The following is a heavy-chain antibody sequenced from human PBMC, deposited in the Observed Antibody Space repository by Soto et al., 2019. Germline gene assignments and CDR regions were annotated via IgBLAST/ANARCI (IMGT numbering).Heavy chain of an antibody. V-gene: IGHV3-21*01. CDR3: ARGTHYYDSIGYSHFFDY. J-gene: IGHJ4*02. CDR2: ITSSSSYI. CDR1: GFTFSSHS. Sequence: TGGSLRLSCAASGFTFSSHSMNWVRQAPGKGLEWVSSITSSSSYINYADSVKGRFTISRDNAEKSLYLQMNSLRGEDTAVYYCARGTHYYDSIGYSHFFDYWGQGTLVTVSS. D-gene: IGHD3-22*01.